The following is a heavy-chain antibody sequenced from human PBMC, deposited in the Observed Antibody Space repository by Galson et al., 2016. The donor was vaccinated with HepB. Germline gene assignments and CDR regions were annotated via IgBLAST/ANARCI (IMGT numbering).Heavy chain of an antibody. CDR1: GFPFSIYA. J-gene: IGHJ4*02. V-gene: IGHV3-30-3*01. Sequence: SLRLSCAVSGFPFSIYAMHWVRQAPGKGLEWVAVTDGINKYYADSVKGRFTISRDDSKSTLYLQMDSLRAEDTAVYYCATDPIVGAPDYLDYWGQGTLVTVSS. CDR2: TDGINK. CDR3: ATDPIVGAPDYLDY. D-gene: IGHD1-26*01.